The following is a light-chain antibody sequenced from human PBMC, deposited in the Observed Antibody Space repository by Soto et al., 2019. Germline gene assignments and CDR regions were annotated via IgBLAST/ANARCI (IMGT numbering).Light chain of an antibody. J-gene: IGKJ1*01. V-gene: IGKV1-39*01. Sequence: DIQMTQSPSSLSASVGDRVTITCRASQSVASYLNWYQQKPGKAPKLLIFAASTLQSGVPSRFSGSGSGTDFTLTISSLQPEDSATYYCQQSDSTPRTLGQGTKVEIK. CDR2: AAS. CDR1: QSVASY. CDR3: QQSDSTPRT.